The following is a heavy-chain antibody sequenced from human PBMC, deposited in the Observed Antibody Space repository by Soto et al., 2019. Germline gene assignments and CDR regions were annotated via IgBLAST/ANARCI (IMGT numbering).Heavy chain of an antibody. D-gene: IGHD3-10*01. V-gene: IGHV1-8*01. CDR3: ARVGEGPIGDFGMDV. J-gene: IGHJ6*02. CDR1: GYTFTSYD. CDR2: MNPNSGNT. Sequence: GASVKVSCKASGYTFTSYDINWVRQATGQGLEWMGWMNPNSGNTGYAQKFQGRVTMTRNTSISTACMELSSLRSEDTAVYYCARVGEGPIGDFGMDVWGQGTTVTVSS.